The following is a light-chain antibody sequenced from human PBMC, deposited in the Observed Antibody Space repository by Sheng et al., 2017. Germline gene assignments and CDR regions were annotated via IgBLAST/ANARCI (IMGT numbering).Light chain of an antibody. CDR3: QQYDDSRRT. V-gene: IGKV3-20*01. CDR1: QRFWSGS. J-gene: IGKJ1*01. CDR2: GVS. Sequence: EIVLTQSPGTLSLSPGERAILSCRASQRFWSGSIAWYRQRPGQAPRLLIYGVSTRASGIPDRFSGGGSGTDFTLTISRLEPEDFAVYYCQQYDDSRRTFGQGTKVEIK.